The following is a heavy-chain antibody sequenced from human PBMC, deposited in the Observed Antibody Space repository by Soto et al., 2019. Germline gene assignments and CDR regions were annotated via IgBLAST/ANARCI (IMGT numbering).Heavy chain of an antibody. CDR1: GFNFTNQV. Sequence: EVQVLESGGALVQPTGSLRLSCSASGFNFTNQVINWVRQAPGKGLEWVSSISNSDDVGFYADSVRGRFIVSRDISTNSVFLQMNFLRVEDTAIYYCAKTVGATNLEDYWGQGTLVTVS. CDR2: ISNSDDVG. D-gene: IGHD1-26*01. V-gene: IGHV3-23*01. CDR3: AKTVGATNLEDY. J-gene: IGHJ4*02.